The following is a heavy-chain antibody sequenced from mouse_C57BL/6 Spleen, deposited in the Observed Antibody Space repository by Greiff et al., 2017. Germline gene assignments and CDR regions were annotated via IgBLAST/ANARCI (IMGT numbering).Heavy chain of an antibody. J-gene: IGHJ4*01. CDR1: GYSFTDYN. CDR2: INPNYGTT. CDR3: ARWNHLYYYAMDY. V-gene: IGHV1-39*01. Sequence: VQLQQSGPELAKPGASVKISCKASGYSFTDYNMNWVKQSNGKSLEWIGVINPNYGTTSYNQKFKGKATLTADQSSSTAYMQLTSLTSEDSAVYYCARWNHLYYYAMDYWGQGTSVTVSS.